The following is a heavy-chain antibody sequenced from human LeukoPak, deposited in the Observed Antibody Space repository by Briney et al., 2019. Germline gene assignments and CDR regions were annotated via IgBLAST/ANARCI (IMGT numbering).Heavy chain of an antibody. V-gene: IGHV1-69*04. CDR3: ARARDGYNPAEYFQH. CDR2: IIPILGIA. D-gene: IGHD5-24*01. CDR1: GGTFSSYA. Sequence: SVKVSCKASGGTFSSYAISWGRQAPGQGLEWMGRIIPILGIANYAQKFQGRVTITADKSTSTAYMELSSLRSEDTAVYYCARARDGYNPAEYFQHWGQGTLVTVSS. J-gene: IGHJ1*01.